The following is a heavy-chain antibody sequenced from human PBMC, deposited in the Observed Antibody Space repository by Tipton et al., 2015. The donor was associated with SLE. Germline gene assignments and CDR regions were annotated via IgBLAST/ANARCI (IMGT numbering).Heavy chain of an antibody. CDR2: INSYGGTT. D-gene: IGHD1-1*01. V-gene: IGHV3-74*01. Sequence: SLRLSCAASGFTFSSYWMQWVRHVPGKGLMWVSGINSYGGTTSYADSVKGRFTVSRDNSKNTLYLQMTSLRGDDTAVYYCAKDDLSYNTNDNYFDSWGQGVAVAVSS. CDR3: AKDDLSYNTNDNYFDS. J-gene: IGHJ4*02. CDR1: GFTFSSYW.